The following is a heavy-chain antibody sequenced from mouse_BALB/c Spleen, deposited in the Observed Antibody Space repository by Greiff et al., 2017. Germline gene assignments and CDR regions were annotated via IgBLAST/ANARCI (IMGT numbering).Heavy chain of an antibody. D-gene: IGHD2-14*01. CDR2: IYWDDDN. Sequence: QVTLKVCGPGILQPSQTLSLTCSFSGFSLSTSGMGVSWIRQPSGKGLEWLAHIYWDDDNRYNPSLKSRLTISKDTSSNQVFLKITSVDTADTATYYCARRDRYDRMDYWGQGTSVTVSS. CDR1: GFSLSTSGMG. V-gene: IGHV8-12*01. CDR3: ARRDRYDRMDY. J-gene: IGHJ4*01.